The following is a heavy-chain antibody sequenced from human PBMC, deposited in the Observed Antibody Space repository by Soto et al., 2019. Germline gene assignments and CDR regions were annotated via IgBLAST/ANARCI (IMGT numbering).Heavy chain of an antibody. J-gene: IGHJ5*02. CDR3: ARLTHVVTAAVNWFDP. CDR1: GFIFSNYW. CDR2: INTDGTST. D-gene: IGHD2-15*01. Sequence: GGSLRLSCVASGFIFSNYWMHWVRQAPGKGLVWVSRINTDGTSTTYADSVKGRFTISRDNAKNTLYLQMNSLRAEDTAVYYCARLTHVVTAAVNWFDPWXPGTLVTVSS. V-gene: IGHV3-74*01.